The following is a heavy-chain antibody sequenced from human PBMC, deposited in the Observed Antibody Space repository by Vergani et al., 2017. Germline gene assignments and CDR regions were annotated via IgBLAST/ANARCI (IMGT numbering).Heavy chain of an antibody. Sequence: QVQLQESGPGMVKPSETLSLTCPVSGCPTSSYYWSWIRQPPGTGLEWIGYIYSSGSTNYNPYHKSGVTISVDTSQNQFSLKRSSVTAANTAVYYFARVGYSGSTGAFDIWGQGTMVTVS. J-gene: IGHJ3*02. D-gene: IGHD1-26*01. CDR3: ARVGYSGSTGAFDI. V-gene: IGHV4-59*01. CDR2: IYSSGST. CDR1: GCPTSSYY.